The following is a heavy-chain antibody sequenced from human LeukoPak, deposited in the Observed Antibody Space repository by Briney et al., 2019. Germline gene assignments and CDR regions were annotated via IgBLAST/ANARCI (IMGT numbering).Heavy chain of an antibody. CDR2: ISYDGSNK. CDR1: GFTFSSYG. J-gene: IGHJ4*02. V-gene: IGHV3-30*03. CDR3: ARDTAMVRQEYYFDY. Sequence: GGSLRLSCAASGFTFSSYGMHWVRQAPGKGLEWVAVISYDGSNKYYADSVKGRFTISRDNSENTLYLQMNSLRAEDTAVYYCARDTAMVRQEYYFDYWGQGTLVTVSS. D-gene: IGHD5-18*01.